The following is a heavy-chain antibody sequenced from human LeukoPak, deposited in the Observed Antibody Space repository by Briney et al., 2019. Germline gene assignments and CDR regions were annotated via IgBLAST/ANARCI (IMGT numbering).Heavy chain of an antibody. Sequence: ESPETLSLTCAVYGGSFSGYYWSWIRQPPGKGQEWIGEINHSGSTNYKPSLKSRVTISVDTSKNQFSLKLSSVTAADTAVYYCAMWEMATITRSPPVFDYWGQGNLVTVSS. CDR2: INHSGST. D-gene: IGHD5-12*01. V-gene: IGHV4-34*01. J-gene: IGHJ4*02. CDR3: AMWEMATITRSPPVFDY. CDR1: GGSFSGYY.